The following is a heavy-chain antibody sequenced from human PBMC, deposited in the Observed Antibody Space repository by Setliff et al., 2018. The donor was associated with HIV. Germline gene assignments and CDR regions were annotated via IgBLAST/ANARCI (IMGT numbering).Heavy chain of an antibody. Sequence: SVKVSCKASGDTFSIHPISWVRQAPGRGLEWMGNIIPVFGTTNYAQRFQGRVTITTDKSTTTVFTEVSGLRSDDTAVYYCAREVDGVELDHWGQGSLVTVSS. CDR3: AREVDGVELDH. J-gene: IGHJ4*02. CDR2: IIPVFGTT. V-gene: IGHV1-69*05. CDR1: GDTFSIHP.